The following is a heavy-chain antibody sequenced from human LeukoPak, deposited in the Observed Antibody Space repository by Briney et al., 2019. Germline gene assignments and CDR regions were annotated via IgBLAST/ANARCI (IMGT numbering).Heavy chain of an antibody. J-gene: IGHJ6*04. CDR2: IYHSGST. V-gene: IGHV4-4*02. D-gene: IGHD3-16*01. CDR3: ARDLGQWPYGMDV. CDR1: GGSISSSNW. Sequence: SGTLSLTCAASGGSISSSNWWSWVRQPPGKGLEWIGEIYHSGSTNYNPSLKSRVTISVDKSKNQFSLKLSSVTAADTAVYYCARDLGQWPYGMDVWGKGTTVTVSS.